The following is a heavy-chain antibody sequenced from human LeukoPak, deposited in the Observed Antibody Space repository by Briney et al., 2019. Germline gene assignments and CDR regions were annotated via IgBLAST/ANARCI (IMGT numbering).Heavy chain of an antibody. J-gene: IGHJ5*02. CDR3: ARGRSGGDWFDP. D-gene: IGHD3-10*01. Sequence: SETLSLTCAVSGGSIGSYYWSWIRQPPGKGLEWIGYIHDSGSTKYNPSLKSRVTMPVDTSRNHLSLKLTSVTAADTAVYCCARGRSGGDWFDPWVQGALVSVSS. CDR2: IHDSGST. V-gene: IGHV4-59*01. CDR1: GGSIGSYY.